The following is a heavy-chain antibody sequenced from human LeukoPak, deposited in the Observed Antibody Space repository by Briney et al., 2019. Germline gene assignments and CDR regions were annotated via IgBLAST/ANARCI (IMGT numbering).Heavy chain of an antibody. CDR1: GYTFTGYY. Sequence: GASVKVSCKASGYTFTGYYMHWVRQAPGQGLEWMGWINPNSGGTNYAQKFQGRVTMTRDTSISTAYMELSRLRSDDTAVYYCARDMEDSSGYYPKYYFDYWGQGTLVTVSS. CDR3: ARDMEDSSGYYPKYYFDY. J-gene: IGHJ4*02. D-gene: IGHD3-22*01. V-gene: IGHV1-2*02. CDR2: INPNSGGT.